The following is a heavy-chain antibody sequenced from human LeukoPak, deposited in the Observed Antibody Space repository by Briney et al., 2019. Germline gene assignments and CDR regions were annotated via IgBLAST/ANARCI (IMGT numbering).Heavy chain of an antibody. V-gene: IGHV3-23*01. CDR1: GFTFSSYA. CDR2: ISGSGGST. CDR3: AKSDSSGWYDY. Sequence: QPGASLRLSCAASGFTFSSYAMSWVRQAPGKGLEWVSAISGSGGSTYYADSVKGRFTISTDNSKNTLYRQMNSLRAEDTAVYYCAKSDSSGWYDYWRQGTLVTVSS. J-gene: IGHJ4*02. D-gene: IGHD6-19*01.